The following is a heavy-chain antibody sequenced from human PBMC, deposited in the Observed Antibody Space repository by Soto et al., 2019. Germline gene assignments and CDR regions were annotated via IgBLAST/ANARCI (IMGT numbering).Heavy chain of an antibody. CDR1: GFTFSSYA. V-gene: IGHV3-23*01. J-gene: IGHJ3*02. Sequence: EVQLLESGGGLVQPGGSLRLSCAASGFTFSSYAMSWVRQTPGKGLEWVSGVLGGGGSTFYADSVKGRFTISRDNSKNTLYVQMNCLRVEDTAIYYCARKGPPRDAFDIWGQGTMVTVSS. CDR2: VLGGGGST. CDR3: ARKGPPRDAFDI.